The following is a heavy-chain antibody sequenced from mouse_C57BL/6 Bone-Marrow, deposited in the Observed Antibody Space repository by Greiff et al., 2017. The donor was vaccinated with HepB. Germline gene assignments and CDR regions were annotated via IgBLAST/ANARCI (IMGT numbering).Heavy chain of an antibody. Sequence: QVQLQQPGAELVMPGASVKLSCKASGYTFTSYWMHWVKQRPGQGLEWIGEIDPSDSYTNYNQKFKGKSTLTVDKSSSTAYMQLSSLTSEDSAVYYCARSPFWYGSSYRNFDYWGQGTTLTVSS. D-gene: IGHD1-1*01. CDR3: ARSPFWYGSSYRNFDY. J-gene: IGHJ2*01. V-gene: IGHV1-69*01. CDR2: IDPSDSYT. CDR1: GYTFTSYW.